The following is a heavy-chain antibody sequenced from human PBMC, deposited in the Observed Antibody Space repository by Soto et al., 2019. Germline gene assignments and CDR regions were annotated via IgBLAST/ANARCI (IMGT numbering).Heavy chain of an antibody. Sequence: QVQLVQSGAEVKKPGSSVKVSCKASGGTFSSYAISWVRQAPGQGLEWMGGIIPIFGTANYAQKFQGRVTITADESTSTAYMELRSRRSEDTAVYYCARDRYSGYDWVYNWFDPWGQGTLVTVSS. V-gene: IGHV1-69*01. CDR2: IIPIFGTA. CDR3: ARDRYSGYDWVYNWFDP. CDR1: GGTFSSYA. J-gene: IGHJ5*02. D-gene: IGHD5-12*01.